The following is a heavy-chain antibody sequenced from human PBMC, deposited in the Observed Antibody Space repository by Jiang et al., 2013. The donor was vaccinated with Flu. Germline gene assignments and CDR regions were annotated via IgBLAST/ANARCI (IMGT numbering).Heavy chain of an antibody. Sequence: VQLVESGGGLVQPGGSLRLSCETSGFTFSNYALTWVRHAPGKGLEWVSTISGHGDITYYADSVKGRFSIFRDSSRNTVYLQMNSLRAEDTAVYYCATRGDSIGWFDPRGQGTLVTVSS. CDR2: ISGHGDIT. V-gene: IGHV3-23*04. J-gene: IGHJ5*02. CDR3: ATRGDSIGWFDP. CDR1: GFTFSNYA. D-gene: IGHD4-17*01.